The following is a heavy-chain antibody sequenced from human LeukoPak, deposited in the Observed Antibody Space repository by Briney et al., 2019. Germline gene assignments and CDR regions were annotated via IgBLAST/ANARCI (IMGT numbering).Heavy chain of an antibody. D-gene: IGHD2-21*01. CDR2: INPNSGGT. CDR1: GYSFTDYY. CDR3: ARADRLHGGPYLIGP. J-gene: IGHJ5*02. Sequence: GASVKVSCKTSGYSFTDYYMHWVRQAPGRGLEWMGWINPNSGGTSSAQKFQGRVTMTRDTSITTVYMEVRWLTSDDTAIYYCARADRLHGGPYLIGPWGLGTLFTVSS. V-gene: IGHV1-2*02.